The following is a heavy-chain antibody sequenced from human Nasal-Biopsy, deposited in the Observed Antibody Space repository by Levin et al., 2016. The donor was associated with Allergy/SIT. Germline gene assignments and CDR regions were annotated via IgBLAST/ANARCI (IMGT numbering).Heavy chain of an antibody. D-gene: IGHD3-16*02. Sequence: ASVKVSCKASGYTFTRYGINWVRQAPGQGLEWMGWISGYNGNTKYAQKLQGRLTMTTDTSTTTTYMELRSLRSDDTAVYYCARDSGEYDYVWRSYRFMADGFDIWGQGTKVSVSS. CDR3: ARDSGEYDYVWRSYRFMADGFDI. J-gene: IGHJ3*02. V-gene: IGHV1-18*01. CDR1: GYTFTRYG. CDR2: ISGYNGNT.